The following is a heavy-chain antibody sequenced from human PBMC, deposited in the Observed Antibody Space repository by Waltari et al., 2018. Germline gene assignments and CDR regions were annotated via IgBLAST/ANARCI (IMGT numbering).Heavy chain of an antibody. Sequence: EVQLLESGGGLVQPGGSLRLSCAASGFTFTSFVMSWVRQAPRKGVGWVSAISPGGGVTYYADSVKGRFTVSRDNSKNTLYLQMNSLRAEDTAVYYCLRRWFDSWGQGTLVIVSS. V-gene: IGHV3-23*01. J-gene: IGHJ5*01. CDR3: LRRWFDS. CDR2: ISPGGGVT. CDR1: GFTFTSFV.